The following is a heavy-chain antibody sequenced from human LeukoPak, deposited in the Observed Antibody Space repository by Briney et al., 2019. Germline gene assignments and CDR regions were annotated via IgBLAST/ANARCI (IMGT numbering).Heavy chain of an antibody. CDR3: AKDLMRDRWFGES. CDR2: ISSSGSTI. V-gene: IGHV3-48*03. Sequence: GGSLRLSCAASGFTFSSYEMNWVRQVPGKGLEWVSYISSSGSTIYYADSVKGRFTISRDTSKNTLYLQMTSLTPEDTAVYYCAKDLMRDRWFGESWGQGTLVSVSS. D-gene: IGHD3-10*01. CDR1: GFTFSSYE. J-gene: IGHJ5*02.